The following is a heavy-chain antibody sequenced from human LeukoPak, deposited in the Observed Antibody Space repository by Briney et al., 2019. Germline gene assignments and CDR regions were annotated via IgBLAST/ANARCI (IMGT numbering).Heavy chain of an antibody. D-gene: IGHD3-9*01. Sequence: ASVTVSCKVSGYTLTELSMHWVRQAPGQGLEWMGGFDPEDGETIYAQKFQGRVTMTEDTSTDTAYMELSSLRSEDTAVYYCATGDYDILTGYYRLDYWGQGTLVTVSS. CDR3: ATGDYDILTGYYRLDY. CDR2: FDPEDGET. CDR1: GYTLTELS. V-gene: IGHV1-24*01. J-gene: IGHJ4*02.